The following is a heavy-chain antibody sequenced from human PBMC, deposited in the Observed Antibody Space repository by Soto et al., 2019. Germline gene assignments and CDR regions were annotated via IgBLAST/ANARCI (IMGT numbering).Heavy chain of an antibody. CDR3: TTGSVEGF. CDR2: IKTRDEGETT. CDR1: GFSVSNAW. Sequence: EVQLVDSGGGLVKPGGSLRLSREASGFSVSNAWMNWVRQATGKGLEWVGRIKTRDEGETTNYAAPVKGRFTISRDDSKNTLYLQMNSLKTEDSDVYYCTTGSVEGFWGQGTTVTVSS. J-gene: IGHJ6*02. D-gene: IGHD1-1*01. V-gene: IGHV3-15*07.